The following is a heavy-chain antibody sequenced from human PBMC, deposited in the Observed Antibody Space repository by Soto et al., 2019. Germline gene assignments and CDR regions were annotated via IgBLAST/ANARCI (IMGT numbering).Heavy chain of an antibody. Sequence: PGGSLRLSCAASGFTFSSYSMNWVRQAPGKGLEWVSYISSSSSTTYYADSVKGRFTISRDNAKNSLYLQMNSLRAEDTAVYYCARDRDSFRPYYYMDVWGKGTTVTVSS. V-gene: IGHV3-48*01. CDR1: GFTFSSYS. J-gene: IGHJ6*03. CDR2: ISSSSSTT. CDR3: ARDRDSFRPYYYMDV. D-gene: IGHD3-16*02.